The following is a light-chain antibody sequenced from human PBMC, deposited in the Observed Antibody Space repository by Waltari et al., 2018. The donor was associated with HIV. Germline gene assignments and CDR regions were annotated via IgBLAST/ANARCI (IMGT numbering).Light chain of an antibody. CDR1: QAVNSR. Sequence: DIQMTQSPSSVPASVGDSVTITCRASQAVNSRLAWYQQKAGKGPRLLVYSASSLQSGVPSRFSGSGSGTDFTLTINSLQPEDFATYYCQQTNSFPPTFGGGTKVEIK. CDR2: SAS. CDR3: QQTNSFPPT. J-gene: IGKJ4*01. V-gene: IGKV1-12*01.